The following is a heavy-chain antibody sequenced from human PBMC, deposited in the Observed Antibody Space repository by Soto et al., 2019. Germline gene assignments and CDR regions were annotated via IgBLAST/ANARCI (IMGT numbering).Heavy chain of an antibody. Sequence: VQLLESGGGLVQPGGSLRLSCAASGFTFNAFSMSWVRQAPGKGLEWVSGTSGSGYSKYYVDSVKGRFTISRDNSRDTLYLQMNSLSAEDTAVYYCARSFGDHWYDQVFLYWGQGALVTVSA. J-gene: IGHJ4*02. V-gene: IGHV3-23*01. CDR3: ARSFGDHWYDQVFLY. CDR1: GFTFNAFS. D-gene: IGHD1-1*01. CDR2: TSGSGYSK.